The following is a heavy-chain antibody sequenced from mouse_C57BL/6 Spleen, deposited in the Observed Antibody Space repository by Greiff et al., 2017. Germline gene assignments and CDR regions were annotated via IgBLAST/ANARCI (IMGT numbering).Heavy chain of an antibody. Sequence: EVQRVESGPGLAKPSQTLSLTCSVTGYSITSDYWNWIRKFPGNKLEYMGYISYSGSTYYNPSLKSRISITRDTSKNQYYLQLNSVTTEDTATYYCARYYYGSSLYFDVWGTGTTVTVSS. D-gene: IGHD1-1*01. V-gene: IGHV3-8*01. CDR1: GYSITSDY. CDR3: ARYYYGSSLYFDV. J-gene: IGHJ1*03. CDR2: ISYSGST.